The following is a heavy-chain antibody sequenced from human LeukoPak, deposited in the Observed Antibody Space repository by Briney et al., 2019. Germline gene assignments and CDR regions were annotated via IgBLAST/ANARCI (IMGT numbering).Heavy chain of an antibody. V-gene: IGHV3-9*01. CDR1: GFTFDDYA. CDR3: AKDMKGKYSSSLRPLDY. J-gene: IGHJ4*02. CDR2: ISWNSGSI. Sequence: GRSLRLSCAASGFTFDDYAMHWVRQAPGKGLEWVSGISWNSGSIGYADSVKGRFTISRDNAKNSLYLQMNSLRAEDTALYYCAKDMKGKYSSSLRPLDYWGQGTLVTVSS. D-gene: IGHD6-13*01.